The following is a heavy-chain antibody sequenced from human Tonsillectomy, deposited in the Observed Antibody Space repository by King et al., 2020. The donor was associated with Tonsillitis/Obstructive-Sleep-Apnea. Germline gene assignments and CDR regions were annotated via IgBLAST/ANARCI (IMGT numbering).Heavy chain of an antibody. D-gene: IGHD3-9*01. CDR2: ISYSGST. J-gene: IGHJ6*03. CDR1: GGSFSSRSYY. V-gene: IGHV4-39*01. Sequence: QLQESGPGLVKPSETLSLTCTVSGGSFSSRSYYWGWIRQPPGKGLEWIGSISYSGSTYYNPSLKSRVTISVDTSKNQFPLKVNSVTAADTAVYYCARSYYVIPRYPSGTYYMDVWGKGTTVTASS. CDR3: ARSYYVIPRYPSGTYYMDV.